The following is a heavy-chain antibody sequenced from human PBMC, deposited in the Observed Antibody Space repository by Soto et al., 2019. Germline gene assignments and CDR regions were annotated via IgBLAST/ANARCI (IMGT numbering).Heavy chain of an antibody. Sequence: QVQLQESGPGLVKPSETLSLTCTVAGGSLTDHYWNWFRQSPGKGLHWIGYVYYSGGTNYNPSLKSRVTMSVDTSKNQFALSLLAVTAADTAVYYCARGNDWKSSTFDIWGQGTMVSVSS. CDR1: GGSLTDHY. CDR3: ARGNDWKSSTFDI. CDR2: VYYSGGT. D-gene: IGHD2-21*01. V-gene: IGHV4-59*11. J-gene: IGHJ3*02.